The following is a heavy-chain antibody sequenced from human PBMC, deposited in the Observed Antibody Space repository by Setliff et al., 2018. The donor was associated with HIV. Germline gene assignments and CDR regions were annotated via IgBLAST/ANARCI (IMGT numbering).Heavy chain of an antibody. V-gene: IGHV3-30*02. Sequence: SLSCAASGFTFTAHGMHWVRQAPDKGLEWVAFINYDENSEYYADSVRGRVTISRDNFRNTVDLQMNNLRPEDTAAYYCAKDGDYRSGDYDAFDIWGQGTMVTVSS. CDR2: INYDENSE. J-gene: IGHJ3*02. CDR3: AKDGDYRSGDYDAFDI. CDR1: GFTFTAHG. D-gene: IGHD6-25*01.